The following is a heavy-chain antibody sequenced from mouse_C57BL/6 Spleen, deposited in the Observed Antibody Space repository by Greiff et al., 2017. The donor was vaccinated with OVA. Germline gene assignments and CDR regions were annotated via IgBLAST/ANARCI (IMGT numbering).Heavy chain of an antibody. D-gene: IGHD2-4*01. CDR2: IWSGGST. Sequence: VQLQQSGPGLVQPSQSLSITCTVSGFSLTSYGVHWVRQSPGKGLEWLGVIWSGGSTDYNAAFMSRLSITKDNAKSQVFFKMNSLQADDTAIYYCAKKGYDYENYAMDYWGQGTSVTVSS. J-gene: IGHJ4*01. CDR1: GFSLTSYG. CDR3: AKKGYDYENYAMDY. V-gene: IGHV2-5*01.